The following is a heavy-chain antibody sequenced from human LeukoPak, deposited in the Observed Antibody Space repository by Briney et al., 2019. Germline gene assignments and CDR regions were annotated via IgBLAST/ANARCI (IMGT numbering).Heavy chain of an antibody. J-gene: IGHJ4*02. D-gene: IGHD2-21*02. Sequence: GGSLRLSCAASGFTFSTYWMHWVRQAPGKGLVWVARITNDGSGTTYADSVKGRFTISRDNAKNTLYLQMNSLRADDTAVYYCARGGVTYDYWGQGTLVTVAS. V-gene: IGHV3-74*01. CDR3: ARGGVTYDY. CDR1: GFTFSTYW. CDR2: ITNDGSGT.